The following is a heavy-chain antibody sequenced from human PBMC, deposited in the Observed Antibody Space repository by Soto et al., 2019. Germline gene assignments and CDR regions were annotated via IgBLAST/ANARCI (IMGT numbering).Heavy chain of an antibody. D-gene: IGHD3-3*01. CDR3: AKGREKAARTIFGVVAPTG. CDR2: ISYDGSNK. J-gene: IGHJ4*02. CDR1: GFTFSSYG. Sequence: QVQLVESGGGVVQPGRSLRLSCAASGFTFSSYGMHWVRQAPGKGLEWVAVISYDGSNKYYADSVKGRFTISRDNSKNTLYLQMNSLRAEDTAVYYCAKGREKAARTIFGVVAPTGWGQGTLVTVSS. V-gene: IGHV3-30*18.